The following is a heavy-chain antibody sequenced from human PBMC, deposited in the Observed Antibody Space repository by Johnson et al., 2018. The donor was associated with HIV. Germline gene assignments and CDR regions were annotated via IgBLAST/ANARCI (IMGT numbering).Heavy chain of an antibody. J-gene: IGHJ3*02. CDR3: ARGRTRLRHDAFDI. CDR2: IYSGGST. Sequence: VQLVESGGGVVQPGRSLRLSCAASGFTVSSNYMSWVRQAPGKGLEWVSVIYSGGSTYYADSVKGRFTISRDNSNNTLYLQMNSLRAEDTAVYYCARGRTRLRHDAFDIWGQGTMVTVSS. CDR1: GFTVSSNY. V-gene: IGHV3-66*01. D-gene: IGHD4-17*01.